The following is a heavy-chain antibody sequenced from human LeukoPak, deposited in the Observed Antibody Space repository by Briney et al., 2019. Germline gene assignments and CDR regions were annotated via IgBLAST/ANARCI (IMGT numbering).Heavy chain of an antibody. CDR3: ARHWNYYDSSGTIDAFDI. Sequence: NSGGSLRLSCAASGFTFNSYYMNWIRQPPGKGLEWIGYIYYSGSTNYNPSLKSRVTISVDTSKNQLSLKLSSVTAADTAVYYCARHWNYYDSSGTIDAFDIWGQGTMVTVSS. CDR2: IYYSGST. V-gene: IGHV4-59*01. J-gene: IGHJ3*02. CDR1: GFTFNSYY. D-gene: IGHD3-22*01.